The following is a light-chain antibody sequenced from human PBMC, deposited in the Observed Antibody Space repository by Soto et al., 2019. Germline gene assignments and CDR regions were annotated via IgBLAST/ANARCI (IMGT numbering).Light chain of an antibody. V-gene: IGKV3D-20*02. CDR1: QSISSNY. Sequence: EIVLTQSPGTLSLSPGERATLFCRASQSISSNYLAWYQQKPGQAPRLLIYGASSRATGIPDRFSGSGSATDFTLTISRLEPEDFAVYYCQQRSNWPPRFTFGPGTKVDIK. J-gene: IGKJ3*01. CDR2: GAS. CDR3: QQRSNWPPRFT.